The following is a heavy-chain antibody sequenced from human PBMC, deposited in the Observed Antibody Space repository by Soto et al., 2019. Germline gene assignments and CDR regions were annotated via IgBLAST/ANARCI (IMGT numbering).Heavy chain of an antibody. CDR1: GGSISSGGYY. CDR3: ARDIVLNSSGWYVEGHWFDP. J-gene: IGHJ5*02. CDR2: IYYSGST. Sequence: PSETLSLTCTVSGGSISSGGYYLRCIRPHPGKGLEWIGYIYYSGSTYYNPSLKSRVTISVDTSKNQFSLKLSSVTAADTAVYYCARDIVLNSSGWYVEGHWFDPWGQGTLVTVSS. D-gene: IGHD6-19*01. V-gene: IGHV4-31*03.